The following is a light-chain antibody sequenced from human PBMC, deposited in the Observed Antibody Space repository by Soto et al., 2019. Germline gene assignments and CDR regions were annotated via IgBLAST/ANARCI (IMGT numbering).Light chain of an antibody. Sequence: QSALTQPASVSGSPGQSITISCTGTSSDVGGYNYVSWYQQHPGKDPKLMIYEVSHRPSGVSNRFSGSKSGNTASLTISGLQAEDEADYYRRSYTSSGTLVVFGGGTKLTVL. J-gene: IGLJ2*01. CDR2: EVS. CDR3: RSYTSSGTLVV. V-gene: IGLV2-14*01. CDR1: SSDVGGYNY.